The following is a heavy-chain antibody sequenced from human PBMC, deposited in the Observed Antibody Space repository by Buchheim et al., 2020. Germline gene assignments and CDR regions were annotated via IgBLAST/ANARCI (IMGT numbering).Heavy chain of an antibody. CDR1: GGSISSSSYY. V-gene: IGHV4-39*07. CDR3: ARDVDPDNWFDP. D-gene: IGHD5-18*01. Sequence: QLQLQESGPGLVKPSETLSLTCTVSGGSISSSSYYWGWIRQPPGQGLEWIGSIYYSGSTYYNPSLKSRVTISVDTSKNQFSLKLSSVTAADTAVYYCARDVDPDNWFDPWGQGTL. J-gene: IGHJ5*02. CDR2: IYYSGST.